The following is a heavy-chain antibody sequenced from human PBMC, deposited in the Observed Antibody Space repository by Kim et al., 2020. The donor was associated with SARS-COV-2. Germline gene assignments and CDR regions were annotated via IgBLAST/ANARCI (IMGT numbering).Heavy chain of an antibody. CDR3: AYTSLYYYYYGMDV. CDR2: ISWNSGSI. V-gene: IGHV3-9*01. J-gene: IGHJ6*02. Sequence: GGSLRLSCAASGFTFDDYAMHWVRQAPGKGLEWVSGISWNSGSIGYADSVKGRFTISRDNAKNSLYLQMNSLRAEDTALYYCAYTSLYYYYYGMDVWGQGTTVTVSS. CDR1: GFTFDDYA.